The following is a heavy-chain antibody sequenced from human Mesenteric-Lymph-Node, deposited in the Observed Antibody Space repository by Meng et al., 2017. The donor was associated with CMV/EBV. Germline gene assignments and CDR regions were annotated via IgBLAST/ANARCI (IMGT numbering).Heavy chain of an antibody. D-gene: IGHD2-2*02. V-gene: IGHV3-23*01. CDR1: GFTFDGYG. J-gene: IGHJ4*02. Sequence: GGSLRLSCAASGFTFDGYGMSWVRQAPGKGLEWVSAISGSGGSTYYADSVKGRFTISRDNSKNTLYLQMNSLRAEDTAVYYCAKYRGYCSSTSCYNSPNYFDYWGQGTLVTVSS. CDR3: AKYRGYCSSTSCYNSPNYFDY. CDR2: ISGSGGST.